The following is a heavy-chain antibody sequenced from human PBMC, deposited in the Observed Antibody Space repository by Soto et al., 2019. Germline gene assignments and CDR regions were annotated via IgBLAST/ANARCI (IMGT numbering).Heavy chain of an antibody. J-gene: IGHJ4*02. V-gene: IGHV4-59*01. CDR1: GGSISSYY. CDR2: IYYSGST. D-gene: IGHD2-2*01. Sequence: SETLSLTCTVSGGSISSYYWSWIRQPPGKGPEWIGYIYYSGSTNYNPSLKSRVTISVDTSKKQFSLKLSSVTAADTAVYYCARGSAAIMVDWGQGTLVTVSS. CDR3: ARGSAAIMVD.